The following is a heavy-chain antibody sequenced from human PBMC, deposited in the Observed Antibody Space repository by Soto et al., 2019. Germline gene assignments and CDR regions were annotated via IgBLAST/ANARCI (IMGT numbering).Heavy chain of an antibody. CDR2: IGWDDDK. D-gene: IGHD3-9*01. Sequence: SGPTLVNPTQTLTLTCTFSGFSLSTSGMCVSWIRQPPGKALEWLALIGWDDDKYYSTSLKTRLTISKDTSKNQVVLTMTNMDPVDTATYYCARATYYDISDYGMDVWGQGTTVTVSS. CDR3: ARATYYDISDYGMDV. J-gene: IGHJ6*02. CDR1: GFSLSTSGMC. V-gene: IGHV2-70*01.